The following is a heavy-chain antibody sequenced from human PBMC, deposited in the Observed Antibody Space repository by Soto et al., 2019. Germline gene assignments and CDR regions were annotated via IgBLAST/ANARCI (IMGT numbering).Heavy chain of an antibody. CDR1: GFTFSSYY. Sequence: GGSLRLSCAASGFTFSSYYMRGVRQAPGKGLEWVSYISSSGSTIYYADSVKGRFTISRDNAKNSLYLQMNSLRAEDTAVYYCARETQQLVFDPWGQGTLVTVSS. CDR3: ARETQQLVFDP. V-gene: IGHV3-11*01. D-gene: IGHD6-13*01. J-gene: IGHJ5*02. CDR2: ISSSGSTI.